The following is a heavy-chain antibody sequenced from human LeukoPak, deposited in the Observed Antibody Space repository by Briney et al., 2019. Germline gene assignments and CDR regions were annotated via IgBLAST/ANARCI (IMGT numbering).Heavy chain of an antibody. CDR1: GYTFTNYG. V-gene: IGHV1-18*01. CDR3: ASKVSGGYYYGEYFQH. CDR2: ISAYSGYT. Sequence: ASVKVSCKASGYTFTNYGISWVRQAPGQGLEWMGWISAYSGYTHYAQKFQGRVTITTDESTSTAYMELSSLRSEDTAVYYCASKVSGGYYYGEYFQHWGQGTLVTVSS. D-gene: IGHD3-22*01. J-gene: IGHJ1*01.